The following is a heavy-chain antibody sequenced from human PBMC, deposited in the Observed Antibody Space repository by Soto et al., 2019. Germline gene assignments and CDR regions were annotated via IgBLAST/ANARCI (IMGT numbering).Heavy chain of an antibody. V-gene: IGHV3-23*01. J-gene: IGHJ2*01. D-gene: IGHD6-25*01. CDR3: AKSWVDSGRGYFDF. CDR1: GFTFSIYP. CDR2: IRTTGGDT. Sequence: EVQLLESGGGLVQPGGSLRLSCAASGFTFSIYPMSWVRQTPEKGLEWVSTIRTTGGDTYYADSVRGRSTISRDDSKNTLYLQMSSLRAEESAVYYCAKSWVDSGRGYFDFWGRGTLVTVSS.